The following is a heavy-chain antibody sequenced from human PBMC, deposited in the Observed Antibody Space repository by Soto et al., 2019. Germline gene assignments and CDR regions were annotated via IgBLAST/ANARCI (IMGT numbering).Heavy chain of an antibody. D-gene: IGHD1-26*01. CDR3: ARTRSAWSDFHYYSLDV. J-gene: IGHJ6*02. CDR2: ISYDSTKT. Sequence: ESGGGVVQPGRSLRLSCAASGFTFNSYGMHWVRQGPGNGLEWVAFISYDSTKTYYADSVKGRFTISRDNSNSALYVQMNSLTGEDTAVYYCARTRSAWSDFHYYSLDVWGQGTTVNVSS. V-gene: IGHV3-30*03. CDR1: GFTFNSYG.